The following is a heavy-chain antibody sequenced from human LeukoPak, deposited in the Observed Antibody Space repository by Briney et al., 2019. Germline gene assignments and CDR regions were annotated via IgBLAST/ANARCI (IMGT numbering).Heavy chain of an antibody. J-gene: IGHJ4*02. CDR1: GFTFSSYW. V-gene: IGHV3-7*01. D-gene: IGHD3-10*02. CDR3: ARDVPAQKQEFDY. CDR2: INEDGSGK. Sequence: GGSLRLSCASSGFTFSSYWMSWVRQAPGKGLDWVANINEDGSGKNYVDSVKGRFTISRDNAEKSLYLQMNSLRVEDTAVYYCARDVPAQKQEFDYWGQGTLVTVSS.